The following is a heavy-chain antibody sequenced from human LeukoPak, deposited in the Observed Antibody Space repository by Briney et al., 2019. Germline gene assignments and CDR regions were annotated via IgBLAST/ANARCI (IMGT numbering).Heavy chain of an antibody. CDR2: IKSKTDGGTT. J-gene: IGHJ4*02. CDR1: GFTFINAW. Sequence: GGSLRLSCAASGFTFINAWMSWVRQAPGKGLVWVGRIKSKTDGGTTDYAAPVKGRFTISRDDSKNTLYLQMNSLKTEDTAVYYCTTTPDYYGSGRWGQGTLVTVSS. D-gene: IGHD3-10*01. V-gene: IGHV3-15*01. CDR3: TTTPDYYGSGR.